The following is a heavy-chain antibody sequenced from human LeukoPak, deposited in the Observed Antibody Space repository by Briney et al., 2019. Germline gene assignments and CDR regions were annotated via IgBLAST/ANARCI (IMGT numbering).Heavy chain of an antibody. CDR2: FDPEDDET. Sequence: ASVKVSCKVSGYTLTELSMHWVRQAPGKGLEWMGGFDPEDDETIYAQKFQGRVTMTEDTSTDTAYMELSSLRSEDTAVYYCATDTGLLAVAGPLDAFDIWGQGTMVTVSS. CDR3: ATDTGLLAVAGPLDAFDI. CDR1: GYTLTELS. D-gene: IGHD6-19*01. J-gene: IGHJ3*02. V-gene: IGHV1-24*01.